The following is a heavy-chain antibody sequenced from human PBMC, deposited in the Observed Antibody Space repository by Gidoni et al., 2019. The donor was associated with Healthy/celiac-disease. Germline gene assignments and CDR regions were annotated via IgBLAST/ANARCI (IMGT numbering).Heavy chain of an antibody. V-gene: IGHV3-21*01. J-gene: IGHJ4*02. CDR3: ARDIVATMIDY. D-gene: IGHD5-12*01. Sequence: EVQLVESGGGLVKPGGSLSLSCAASGFTFSSYSMNWVRQAPGKGLEWVSTISSSSSYIYYADSVKGRFTISRDNAKNSLYLQMNSLRAEDTAVYYCARDIVATMIDYWGQGTLVTVSS. CDR2: ISSSSSYI. CDR1: GFTFSSYS.